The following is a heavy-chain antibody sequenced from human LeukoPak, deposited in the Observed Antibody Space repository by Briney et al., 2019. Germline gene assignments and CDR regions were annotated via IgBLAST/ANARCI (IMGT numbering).Heavy chain of an antibody. Sequence: SETLSLTCTVSGGSISSSSYYWGWIRQPPGKGLEWIGSIYYSGSTYYNPSLKSRVTISVDTSKNQFPLKLSSVTAADTAVYYCARVSGSYPDYWGQGTLVTVSS. J-gene: IGHJ4*02. V-gene: IGHV4-39*06. CDR2: IYYSGST. D-gene: IGHD1-26*01. CDR1: GGSISSSSYY. CDR3: ARVSGSYPDY.